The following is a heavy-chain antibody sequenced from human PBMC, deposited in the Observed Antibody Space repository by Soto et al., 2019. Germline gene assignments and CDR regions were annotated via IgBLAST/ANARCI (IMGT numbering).Heavy chain of an antibody. CDR3: ARSGPYYYDSSGYYGGFDY. Sequence: ASVKVSCKASGYTFTSYYMHWVRQAPGQGLEWMGWINPNSGGTNYAQKFQGWVTMTRDTSISTAYMELSRLRSDDTAVYYCARSGPYYYDSSGYYGGFDYWGQGTLVTVSS. D-gene: IGHD3-22*01. CDR2: INPNSGGT. CDR1: GYTFTSYY. V-gene: IGHV1-2*04. J-gene: IGHJ4*02.